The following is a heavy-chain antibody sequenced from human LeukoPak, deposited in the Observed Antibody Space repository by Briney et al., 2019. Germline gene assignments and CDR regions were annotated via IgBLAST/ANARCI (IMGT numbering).Heavy chain of an antibody. D-gene: IGHD6-13*01. CDR3: ARGYSNSWRRGFDY. J-gene: IGHJ4*02. V-gene: IGHV4-39*07. CDR2: IYYSGGT. CDR1: GGSISSRNYY. Sequence: SETLSLTCSVSGGSISSRNYYWGWIRQPPGKKLEWIGSIYYSGGTYYNPSLKSRVTISVDTSKNQFSLKLSSVTAADTAVYYCARGYSNSWRRGFDYWGQGTLVTVSS.